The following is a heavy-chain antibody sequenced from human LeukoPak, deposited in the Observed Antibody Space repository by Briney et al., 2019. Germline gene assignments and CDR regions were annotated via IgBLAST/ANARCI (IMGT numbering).Heavy chain of an antibody. CDR1: GGTFSSYA. D-gene: IGHD2-21*01. J-gene: IGHJ5*02. Sequence: SVKVSCKASGGTFSSYAISWVRQAPGQGLEWMGRIIPILGIANYAQKFQGRVTITADRSTSTAYMELSSLRSEDTAVYYCARDQVVVAHNWFDPWGQGTLVTVSS. CDR3: ARDQVVVAHNWFDP. CDR2: IIPILGIA. V-gene: IGHV1-69*04.